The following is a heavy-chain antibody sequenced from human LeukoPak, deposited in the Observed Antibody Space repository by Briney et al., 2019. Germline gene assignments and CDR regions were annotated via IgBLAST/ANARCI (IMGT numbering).Heavy chain of an antibody. V-gene: IGHV4-39*01. D-gene: IGHD3-22*01. CDR3: ARNYYDGSGYFF. CDR1: GGSISSSSYY. J-gene: IGHJ4*02. CDR2: IYYSGST. Sequence: PSETLSLTCTVSGGSISSSSYYWGWIRQPPGKGLEWIGSIYYSGSTYYNPSLKSRLAISVDTSKNQFSLRLSSVTAADTAVYYCARNYYDGSGYFFWGQGTLVTVSS.